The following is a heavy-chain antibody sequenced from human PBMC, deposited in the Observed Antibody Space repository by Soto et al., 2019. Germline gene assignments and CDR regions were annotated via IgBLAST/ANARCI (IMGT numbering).Heavy chain of an antibody. J-gene: IGHJ5*02. CDR2: IRSKANSYAT. D-gene: IGHD3-10*01. CDR1: GFTFSGSA. CDR3: TRGTMVRGVIIDNWFDP. V-gene: IGHV3-73*01. Sequence: GGSLSLSCAASGFTFSGSAMHWVRQASGKGLEWVGRIRSKANSYATAYAASVKGRFTISRDDSKNTAYLQMNSLKTEDTAVYYCTRGTMVRGVIIDNWFDPWGQGTLVTVS.